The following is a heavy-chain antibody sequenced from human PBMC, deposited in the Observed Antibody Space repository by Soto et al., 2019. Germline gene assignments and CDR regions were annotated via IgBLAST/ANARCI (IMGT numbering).Heavy chain of an antibody. J-gene: IGHJ4*02. D-gene: IGHD6-6*01. Sequence: ESLSLTCTVSGGSISSSSYYWGWIRQPPGKGLEWIGSIYYSGSTYYNPSLKSRVTISVDTSKNQFSLKLGSATAADTAVYYCAAPSPLVTGFDYWGQGTLVTVSS. CDR1: GGSISSSSYY. CDR3: AAPSPLVTGFDY. V-gene: IGHV4-39*01. CDR2: IYYSGST.